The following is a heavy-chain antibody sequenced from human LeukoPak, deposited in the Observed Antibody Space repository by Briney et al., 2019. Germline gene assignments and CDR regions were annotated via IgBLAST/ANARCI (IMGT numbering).Heavy chain of an antibody. D-gene: IGHD3-10*01. CDR3: ASCITMVRGVMRWFDP. J-gene: IGHJ5*02. CDR2: INHSGST. V-gene: IGHV4-34*01. Sequence: INHSGSTNYNPSLKSRVTISVDTSKNQFSLKLSSVTAADTAVYYCASCITMVRGVMRWFDPWGQGTLVTVSS.